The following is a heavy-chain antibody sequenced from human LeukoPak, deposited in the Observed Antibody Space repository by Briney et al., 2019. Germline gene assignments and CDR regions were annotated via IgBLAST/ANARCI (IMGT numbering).Heavy chain of an antibody. Sequence: GGSLRLSCAASGFTFSSYWMHWVRQAPGKGLVWVSRINSDGSTITYADSVKGRFTISRDNVKNTLYLQMNSLRAEDTAVYYCARVTVSSSEVIFDYWGQGSLVTVSS. D-gene: IGHD1-20*01. CDR1: GFTFSSYW. CDR3: ARVTVSSSEVIFDY. V-gene: IGHV3-74*01. CDR2: INSDGSTI. J-gene: IGHJ4*02.